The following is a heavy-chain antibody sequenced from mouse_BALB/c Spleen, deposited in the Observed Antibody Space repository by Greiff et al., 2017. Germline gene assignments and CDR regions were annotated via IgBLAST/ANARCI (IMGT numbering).Heavy chain of an antibody. CDR1: GYAFTNYL. J-gene: IGHJ2*01. D-gene: IGHD2-4*01. CDR2: ISPGSGGT. Sequence: VQLQESGAELVRPGTSVKVSCKASGYAFTNYLIAWVKQRPGQGLEWIGVISPGSGGTNYNEKFKGKATLTADKYSSTAYMQLSRLTSDDSADYFGAGRGDYDYGDYWGQGTTLTVSS. V-gene: IGHV1-54*01. CDR3: AGRGDYDYGDY.